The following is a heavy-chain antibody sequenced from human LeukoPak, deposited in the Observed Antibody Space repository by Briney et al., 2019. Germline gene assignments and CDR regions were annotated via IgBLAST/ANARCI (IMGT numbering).Heavy chain of an antibody. V-gene: IGHV3-30*18. J-gene: IGHJ4*02. CDR1: GFSFNSYG. CDR2: ISYDGSNK. CDR3: AKGTLWENNFDY. D-gene: IGHD1-1*01. Sequence: PGGSLRLSCAASGFSFNSYGMHWVRQAPGKGLEWVAVISYDGSNKYYADSVKGRFTISRDNSKNTLYLQMNSLRAEDTAVYYCAKGTLWENNFDYWGQGTLVTVSS.